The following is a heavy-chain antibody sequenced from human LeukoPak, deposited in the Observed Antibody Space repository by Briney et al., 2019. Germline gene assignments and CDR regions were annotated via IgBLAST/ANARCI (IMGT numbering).Heavy chain of an antibody. Sequence: SETLSLTCAVYGGSFSGYYWSWIRQPPGKGLEWVGEINHSGSTNYNPSLKSRVTISVDTSKNQFSLKLSPVTAADTAVYYCATLLFYDSSGGSYNWFDPWGQGTLVTVSS. CDR2: INHSGST. V-gene: IGHV4-34*01. CDR3: ATLLFYDSSGGSYNWFDP. CDR1: GGSFSGYY. D-gene: IGHD3-22*01. J-gene: IGHJ5*02.